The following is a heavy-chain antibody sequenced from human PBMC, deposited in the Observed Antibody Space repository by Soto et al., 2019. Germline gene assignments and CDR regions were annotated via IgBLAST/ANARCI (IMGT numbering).Heavy chain of an antibody. CDR2: VTFDGSRT. Sequence: VGSLRLSCAASGFNFNNYAMHWVRQAPGKGLEWVAVVTFDGSRTYYADSVKGRFTISRDSSNNTVSLQMNSLTNEDTAVYYCAKAGWGRDYYYGLDVWGQGTTVTVSS. V-gene: IGHV3-30*18. J-gene: IGHJ6*02. CDR1: GFNFNNYA. D-gene: IGHD3-16*01. CDR3: AKAGWGRDYYYGLDV.